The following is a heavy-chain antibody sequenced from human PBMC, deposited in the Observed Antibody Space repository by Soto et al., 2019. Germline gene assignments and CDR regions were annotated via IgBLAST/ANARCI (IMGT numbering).Heavy chain of an antibody. CDR1: GGSISSSSYY. V-gene: IGHV4-39*01. J-gene: IGHJ4*02. D-gene: IGHD1-26*01. CDR2: IYYRGST. CDR3: ARQRRGSYYFDY. Sequence: QLQLQESGPGLVKPSETLSLTCTVSGGSISSSSYYWGWIRQPPGKGLEWIGSIYYRGSTYYNPSLKSRVTISVDTSKNQFSLKLSSVTDADTAVYYCARQRRGSYYFDYWGQGTLVTVSS.